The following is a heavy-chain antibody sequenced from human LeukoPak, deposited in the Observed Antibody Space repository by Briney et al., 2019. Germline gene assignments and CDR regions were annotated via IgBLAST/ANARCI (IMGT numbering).Heavy chain of an antibody. CDR2: ISGSGGST. J-gene: IGHJ4*02. Sequence: ETLSLTCTVSGGSISSNDYYWSWIRQPPGKGLEWVSAISGSGGSTYYADSVKGRFTISRDNSKNTLYLQMNSLRAEDTAVYYCATNEYGGYWGQGTLVTVSS. CDR1: GGSISSNDYY. V-gene: IGHV3-23*01. D-gene: IGHD4-17*01. CDR3: ATNEYGGY.